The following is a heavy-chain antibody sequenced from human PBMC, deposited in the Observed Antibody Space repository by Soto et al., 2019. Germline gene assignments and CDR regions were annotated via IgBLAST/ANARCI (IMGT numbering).Heavy chain of an antibody. V-gene: IGHV1-69*13. J-gene: IGHJ4*02. CDR2: IIPIFGTA. D-gene: IGHD2-21*02. CDR1: GGTFSSYA. CDR3: ARPLGSRVVTAPGY. Sequence: SVKVSCKASGGTFSSYAISWVRQAPGQGLEWMGGIIPIFGTANYAQKFQGRVTITADESTSTAYMELSSLRSEDTAVYYCARPLGSRVVTAPGYWGQGTLVSVSS.